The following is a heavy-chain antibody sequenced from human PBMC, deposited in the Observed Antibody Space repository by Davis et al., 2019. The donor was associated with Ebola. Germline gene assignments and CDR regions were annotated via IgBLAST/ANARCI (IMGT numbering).Heavy chain of an antibody. V-gene: IGHV1-69*13. Sequence: SVKVSCKASGGTFSSYAISWVRQAPGQGLEWMGGIIPIFGTANYAQKFQGRVTITADESTSTAYMELSSLRSEDTAVYYCARDAAYYYDSSGYYSDYWGQGTLVTVSS. CDR2: IIPIFGTA. D-gene: IGHD3-22*01. J-gene: IGHJ4*02. CDR3: ARDAAYYYDSSGYYSDY. CDR1: GGTFSSYA.